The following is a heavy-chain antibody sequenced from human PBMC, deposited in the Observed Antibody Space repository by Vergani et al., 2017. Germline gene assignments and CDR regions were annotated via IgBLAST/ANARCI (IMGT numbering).Heavy chain of an antibody. D-gene: IGHD3-10*01. CDR1: GFTFDDYA. J-gene: IGHJ3*02. CDR2: ISWNSGSI. CDR3: ARDVITMVRGVSHNDAFDI. V-gene: IGHV3-9*01. Sequence: EVQLVESGGGLVQPGRSLRLSCAASGFTFDDYAMHWVRQAPGKGLEWVSGISWNSGSIGYADSVKGRFTISRDNAKNSLYLQMNSLRAEDTAVYYCARDVITMVRGVSHNDAFDIWGQGTMVTVSS.